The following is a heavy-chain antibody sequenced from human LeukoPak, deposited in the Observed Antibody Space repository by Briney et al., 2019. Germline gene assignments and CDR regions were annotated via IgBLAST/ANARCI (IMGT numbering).Heavy chain of an antibody. V-gene: IGHV3-23*01. CDR2: ISGGADAT. J-gene: IGHJ4*02. CDR3: AKEPRGSTVAGPFDY. Sequence: PGGSLRLSCAASGLTFSSYVMSWVRQAPGKGLEWVSAISGGADATYYADSVKGRFTISRDNFKSTLYLQMNSLRADDTAVYYCAKEPRGSTVAGPFDYWGQGTLVTVSS. CDR1: GLTFSSYV. D-gene: IGHD6-19*01.